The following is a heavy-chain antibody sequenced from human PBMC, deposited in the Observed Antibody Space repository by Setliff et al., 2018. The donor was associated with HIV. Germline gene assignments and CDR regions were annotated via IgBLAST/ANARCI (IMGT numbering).Heavy chain of an antibody. D-gene: IGHD6-19*01. V-gene: IGHV4-31*03. Sequence: SETLSLTCTVSGGSISSSSYYWGWIRQLPGKDLEWIGYIYYSGSTYYNPSLKSRVTISVDTSKNQFSLKLSSVTAADTAVYYCARQGPYSSQYFQHWGQGTLVTVS. CDR3: ARQGPYSSQYFQH. CDR1: GGSISSSSYY. J-gene: IGHJ1*01. CDR2: IYYSGST.